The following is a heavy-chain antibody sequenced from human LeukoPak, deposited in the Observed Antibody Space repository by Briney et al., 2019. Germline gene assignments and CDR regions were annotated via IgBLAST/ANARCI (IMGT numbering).Heavy chain of an antibody. CDR3: ARQAGGPWAGFDP. CDR1: GGSISSSNYY. V-gene: IGHV4-39*01. CDR2: IYYSGST. J-gene: IGHJ5*02. D-gene: IGHD3-10*01. Sequence: SETLSLTCSVSGGSISSSNYYWGWIRQPPGKGLEWIASIYYSGSTYYNPSLKSRVTISVDTSKNQFSLKLSSVTAADTAVYYCARQAGGPWAGFDPWGQGTLVTVSS.